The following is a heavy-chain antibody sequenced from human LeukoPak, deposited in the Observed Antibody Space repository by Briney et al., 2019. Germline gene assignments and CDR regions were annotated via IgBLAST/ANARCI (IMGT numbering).Heavy chain of an antibody. D-gene: IGHD3-22*01. CDR2: IIPIFGTA. CDR3: AREKEVVVITPGAFDI. Sequence: SVKVSCKASGGTFSSYAISWVRQAPGQGLEWMGRIIPIFGTANYAQKFQGGVTITTDESTSTAYMELSSLRSEDTAVYYCAREKEVVVITPGAFDIWGQGTMVTVSS. CDR1: GGTFSSYA. J-gene: IGHJ3*02. V-gene: IGHV1-69*05.